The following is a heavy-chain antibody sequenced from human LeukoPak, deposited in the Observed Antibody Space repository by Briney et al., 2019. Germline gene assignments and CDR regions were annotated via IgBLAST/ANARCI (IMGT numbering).Heavy chain of an antibody. CDR2: ISGSGGST. Sequence: GGSLRLSCAASGSTFSSYAMSWVRQAPGKGLEWVSAISGSGGSTYYADSVKGRFTISRDNSKNTLYLQMNSLRAEDTAVYYCAKGAQADRYYYYYYGMDVWGQGTTVTVSS. V-gene: IGHV3-23*01. J-gene: IGHJ6*02. D-gene: IGHD1-14*01. CDR1: GSTFSSYA. CDR3: AKGAQADRYYYYYYGMDV.